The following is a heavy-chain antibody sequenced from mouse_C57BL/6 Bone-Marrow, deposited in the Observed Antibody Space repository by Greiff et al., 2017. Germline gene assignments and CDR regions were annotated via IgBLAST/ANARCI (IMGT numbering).Heavy chain of an antibody. V-gene: IGHV14-3*01. CDR2: IDPANGNT. D-gene: IGHD2-14*01. CDR3: ASRRVRREGFAY. CDR1: GFNIKNTY. J-gene: IGHJ3*01. Sequence: EVKLQESVAELVRPGASVKLSCTASGFNIKNTYMHWVKQRPEQGLEWIGRIDPANGNTKYAPKFQGKATITADTSSNTAYLQLSSLTSEDTAIYYCASRRVRREGFAYWGQGTLVTVSA.